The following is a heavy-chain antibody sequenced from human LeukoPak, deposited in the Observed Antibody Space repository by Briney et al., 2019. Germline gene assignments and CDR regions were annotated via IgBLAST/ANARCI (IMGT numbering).Heavy chain of an antibody. V-gene: IGHV3-74*01. CDR3: ARASDSSGYYDY. CDR2: ISPDGRDT. J-gene: IGHJ4*02. D-gene: IGHD3-22*01. Sequence: PGGSLRLSCAASGFAFSTYWMHWVRQAPGKGPVWVSRISPDGRDTIYADSVKGRFTMSRDNDKNTLYLQMNSLRAEDAAVYYCARASDSSGYYDYWGQGTLVTVSS. CDR1: GFAFSTYW.